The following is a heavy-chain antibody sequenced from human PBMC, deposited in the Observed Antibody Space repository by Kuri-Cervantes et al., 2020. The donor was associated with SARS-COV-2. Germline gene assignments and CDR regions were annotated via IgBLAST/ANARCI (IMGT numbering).Heavy chain of an antibody. CDR3: ARERYSYGLAWEPFDY. CDR2: ISSSSSTI. J-gene: IGHJ4*02. CDR1: GFTFSSYS. V-gene: IGHV3-48*01. D-gene: IGHD5-18*01. Sequence: GESLKISCAASGFTFSSYSMNWVRQAPGKGLEWVSYISSSSSTIYYADSVKGRFTISRDNAKNSLYLQMESLRAEDTAVYYCARERYSYGLAWEPFDYWGQGTLVTVSS.